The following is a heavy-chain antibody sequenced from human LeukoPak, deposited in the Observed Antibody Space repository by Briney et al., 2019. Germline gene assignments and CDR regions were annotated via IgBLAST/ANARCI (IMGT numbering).Heavy chain of an antibody. CDR3: ARDSPSSSWYTSATDY. J-gene: IGHJ4*02. D-gene: IGHD6-13*01. V-gene: IGHV3-11*01. CDR2: TSSSGSTI. Sequence: GGSLRLSCAASGFTFSDYYMSWIRQAPGKGLEWVSYTSSSGSTIYYADSEKGRFTISRDNAKNSLYLQMNSLRAEDTAVYYCARDSPSSSWYTSATDYWGQGTLVTVSS. CDR1: GFTFSDYY.